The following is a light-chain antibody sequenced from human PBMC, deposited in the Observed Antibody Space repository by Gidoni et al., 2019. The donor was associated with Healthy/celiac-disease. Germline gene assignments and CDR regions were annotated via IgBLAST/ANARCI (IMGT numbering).Light chain of an antibody. J-gene: IGKJ3*01. V-gene: IGKV1-33*01. CDR1: QDISNH. Sequence: QMTQSPSSLSAAVGDRVTITCQASQDISNHLKWYQQKPGKAPKPLIYDAYNLETGVPSRFSGSGSGTDFTFTISSLQPEDIATYYCQQYDNLRLFTFGPGTKVDIK. CDR2: DAY. CDR3: QQYDNLRLFT.